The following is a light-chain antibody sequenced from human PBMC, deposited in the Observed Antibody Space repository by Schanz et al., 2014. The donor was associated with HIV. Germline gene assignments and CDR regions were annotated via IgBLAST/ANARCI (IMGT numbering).Light chain of an antibody. J-gene: IGKJ2*01. Sequence: EIVLTQSPGSLSLSPGGRATLSCGASQRLSSSYLAWYQQKRDQPPRLVIYATSTRAAGIPDRFSGTGSGTDFTLTISSLEPEDFAVYYCQQYGSSPPGTFGQGTKLEIK. CDR3: QQYGSSPPGT. CDR1: QRLSSSY. V-gene: IGKV3-20*01. CDR2: ATS.